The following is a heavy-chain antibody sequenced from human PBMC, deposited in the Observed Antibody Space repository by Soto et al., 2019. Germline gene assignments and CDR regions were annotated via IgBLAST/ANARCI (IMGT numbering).Heavy chain of an antibody. D-gene: IGHD4-17*01. Sequence: PSETLSLTCTVSGGSISSGGYYWSWIRQHPGKGLEWIGYIYYSGSTYYNPSLKSRVTISVDTSKNQFSLKLSSVTAADTAVYYCARVGPPSTVTEGFFDYWGQGTLVTVSS. V-gene: IGHV4-31*03. J-gene: IGHJ4*02. CDR3: ARVGPPSTVTEGFFDY. CDR2: IYYSGST. CDR1: GGSISSGGYY.